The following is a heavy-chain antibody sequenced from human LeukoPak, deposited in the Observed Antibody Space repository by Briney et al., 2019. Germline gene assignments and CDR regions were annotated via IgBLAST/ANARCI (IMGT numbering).Heavy chain of an antibody. CDR3: AKVPVDTIFRSDY. J-gene: IGHJ4*02. V-gene: IGHV3-23*01. D-gene: IGHD3-3*01. Sequence: GGSLRLSCVASGFSFRDYAMAWVRQAPGKGLEWVSGISATSGSTFYADSVEGRFLIFRDNYKNTLELQMNSLRAEDTAIYYWAKVPVDTIFRSDYWGQGTLVTVSS. CDR1: GFSFRDYA. CDR2: ISATSGST.